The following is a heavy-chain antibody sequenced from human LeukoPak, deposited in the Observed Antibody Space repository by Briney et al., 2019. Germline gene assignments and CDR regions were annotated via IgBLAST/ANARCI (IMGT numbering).Heavy chain of an antibody. CDR1: GGSISSGGYS. J-gene: IGHJ5*02. Sequence: KASETLSLTCAVSGGSISSGGYSWSWIRQPPGKGLEWIGYTYHSGSTYYNPSLKSRVTISVDRSKNQFSLKLSSVTAADTAVYYCARGARSRRADKWFDPWGQGTLVTVSS. D-gene: IGHD2-2*01. CDR3: ARGARSRRADKWFDP. CDR2: TYHSGST. V-gene: IGHV4-30-2*01.